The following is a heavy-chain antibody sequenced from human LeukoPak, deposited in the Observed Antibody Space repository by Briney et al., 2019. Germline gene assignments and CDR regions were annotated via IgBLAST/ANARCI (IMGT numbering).Heavy chain of an antibody. D-gene: IGHD1-14*01. CDR3: ARATGRHDAFDI. V-gene: IGHV4-31*03. CDR1: GGSISSGGYY. Sequence: PSETLSLTCTVSGGSISSGGYYWSWIRQHPGKGLEWIGYIYYSGSTYYNPSLKSRVTISVDTSKNQFSLKLSSVTAADTAVYYCARATGRHDAFDIWGQGTMVTVSS. J-gene: IGHJ3*02. CDR2: IYYSGST.